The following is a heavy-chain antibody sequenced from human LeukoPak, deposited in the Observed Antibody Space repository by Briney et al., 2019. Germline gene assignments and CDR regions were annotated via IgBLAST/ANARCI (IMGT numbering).Heavy chain of an antibody. V-gene: IGHV3-30-3*01. CDR1: GFTFRNYV. CDR2: TSSDLNVK. J-gene: IGHJ4*02. Sequence: GGSLRLSCAASGFTFRNYVIHWVRQAPGKGLEWVAVTSSDLNVKLYADSVKGRFTISRDNSRSTLYLQMNSPRPEDTAIYYCAREGYYGSGSPPSLYFDYWGQGTLVTVSS. D-gene: IGHD3-10*01. CDR3: AREGYYGSGSPPSLYFDY.